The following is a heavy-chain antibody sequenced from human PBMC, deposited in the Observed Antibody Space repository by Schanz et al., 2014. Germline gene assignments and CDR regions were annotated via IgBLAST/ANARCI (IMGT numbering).Heavy chain of an antibody. Sequence: QVQLVQSGAEVKKPGASVKVSCKASGYTFVSYSMHWVRQAPGQGLEWMGWINPNSGDTNYAQKFQGWVTMTRDTSISTAYMEVSRLKSDDTAVYYCARGGYSSGWYDRDIAHFDYWGQGTLVTVSS. CDR3: ARGGYSSGWYDRDIAHFDY. J-gene: IGHJ4*02. CDR2: INPNSGDT. CDR1: GYTFVSYS. V-gene: IGHV1-2*04. D-gene: IGHD6-19*01.